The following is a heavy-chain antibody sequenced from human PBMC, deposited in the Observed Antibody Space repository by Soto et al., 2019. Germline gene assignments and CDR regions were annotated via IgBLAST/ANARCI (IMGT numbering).Heavy chain of an antibody. CDR1: SYSISGAVN. D-gene: IGHD3-3*01. Sequence: SETLSLTCAVPSYSISGAVNWSCIRQPPGKGLEWIGNIYHSGSAHYNPSLKSRVTMSVDTSKNNFSLRLTSVTAADTAVYYCARATIFAYWLDPWGPGILVT. J-gene: IGHJ5*02. V-gene: IGHV4-38-2*01. CDR2: IYHSGSA. CDR3: ARATIFAYWLDP.